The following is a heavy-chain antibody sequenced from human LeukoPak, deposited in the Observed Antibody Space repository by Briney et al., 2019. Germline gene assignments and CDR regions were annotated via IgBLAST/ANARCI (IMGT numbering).Heavy chain of an antibody. D-gene: IGHD3-16*01. J-gene: IGHJ4*02. CDR3: AKDRANWAIDD. CDR2: IGGDGIA. V-gene: IGHV3-69-1*01. Sequence: GRSLRLSCVASGFTFTDHPMNWVRQAPGKGLEWISYIGGDGIAFYADSVKGRFTASKDDARKSMYLQMNSLRVEDTAVYYCAKDRANWAIDDWGQGTQVTVSS. CDR1: GFTFTDHP.